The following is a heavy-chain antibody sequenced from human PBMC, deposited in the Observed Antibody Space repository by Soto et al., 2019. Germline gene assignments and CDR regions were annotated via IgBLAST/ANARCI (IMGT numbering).Heavy chain of an antibody. Sequence: PGGSLRLSCAASGFTFSSYAMSWVRQAPGKGLEWVSAISGSGGSTYYADSVKGRFTISRDNSKNTLYQQMNSLRAEDTAVYYCANPDFWSGYYINWFDPWGQGTLVTVSS. CDR2: ISGSGGST. CDR1: GFTFSSYA. CDR3: ANPDFWSGYYINWFDP. J-gene: IGHJ5*02. V-gene: IGHV3-23*01. D-gene: IGHD3-3*01.